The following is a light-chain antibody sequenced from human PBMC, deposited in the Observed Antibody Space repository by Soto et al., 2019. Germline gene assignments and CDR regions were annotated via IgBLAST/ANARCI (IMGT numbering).Light chain of an antibody. J-gene: IGKJ1*01. V-gene: IGKV1-39*01. CDR3: RQSYSTSWT. CDR2: AAS. CDR1: QVISSY. Sequence: DIQITQSPSSRSASVGDRVTTTCRASQVISSYLNWYQQKPGKAPKLLIYAASSLQSGVPSRFSGGGGGTDFILLISSLQPEDFATVYCRQSYSTSWTFGQGTKVDIK.